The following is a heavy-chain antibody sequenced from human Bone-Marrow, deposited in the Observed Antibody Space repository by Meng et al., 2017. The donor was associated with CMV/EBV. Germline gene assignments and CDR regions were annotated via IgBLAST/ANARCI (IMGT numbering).Heavy chain of an antibody. D-gene: IGHD3-3*01. CDR3: ATSDDFWSGADC. Sequence: GESLKISCAASGFTFSTYAMSWVRQAPGKGLEWVSSISGSGDSTYYADSVKGRFTISRDNSKNTLYLQMNSLRAEDTAVYYCATSDDFWSGADCWGQGTLVTGSS. CDR2: ISGSGDST. CDR1: GFTFSTYA. V-gene: IGHV3-23*01. J-gene: IGHJ4*02.